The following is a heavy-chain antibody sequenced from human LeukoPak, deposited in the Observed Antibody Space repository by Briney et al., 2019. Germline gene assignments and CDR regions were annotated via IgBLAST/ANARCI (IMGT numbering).Heavy chain of an antibody. Sequence: GGSLRLSSAASGFTFSSYSMNWVRQAPGKGLEWVSYISSSNSTIYYADSVKGRFTISRDNAKNSLYLQMNSLRDEDTAVYYWARGDVEMATMPFDYWGQGTLVTVSS. J-gene: IGHJ4*02. CDR2: ISSSNSTI. CDR3: ARGDVEMATMPFDY. D-gene: IGHD5-24*01. CDR1: GFTFSSYS. V-gene: IGHV3-48*02.